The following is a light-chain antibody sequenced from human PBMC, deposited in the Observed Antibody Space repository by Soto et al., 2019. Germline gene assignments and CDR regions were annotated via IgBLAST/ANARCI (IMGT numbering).Light chain of an antibody. V-gene: IGKV3-15*01. CDR2: GAS. CDR3: QQYNTWPPLT. J-gene: IGKJ4*01. CDR1: QSVSSN. Sequence: EIVMTQSPATLSVSPGERATLSCRASQSVSSNLAWYQQKPGQAPRLLISGASTRATGIPARFSGSGSGTEFTLTISSLQPEDFAVYYCQQYNTWPPLTFGGGTKVEIK.